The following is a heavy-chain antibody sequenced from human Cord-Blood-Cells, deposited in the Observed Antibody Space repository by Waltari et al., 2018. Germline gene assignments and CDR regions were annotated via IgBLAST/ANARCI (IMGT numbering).Heavy chain of an antibody. D-gene: IGHD2-15*01. J-gene: IGHJ5*02. CDR3: ARGGIYCSGGSCYSWFDP. CDR2: IYYDGGS. CDR1: GGSISSYY. V-gene: IGHV4-59*01. Sequence: QVQLQESGPGLVKPSETLSLTCTDSGGSISSYYWSWIRHPTGGGLEWRGYIYYDGGSNDSASLERRVTISVDTSKNPFALELSSVTAADTAVYYCARGGIYCSGGSCYSWFDPWGQGTLVTVSS.